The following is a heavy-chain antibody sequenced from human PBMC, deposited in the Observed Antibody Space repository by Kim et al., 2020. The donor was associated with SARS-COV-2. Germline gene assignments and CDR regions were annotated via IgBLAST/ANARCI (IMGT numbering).Heavy chain of an antibody. J-gene: IGHJ6*02. CDR1: GFTFSNAW. Sequence: GGSLRLSCEASGFTFSNAWMSWVRQAPGKGLEWVGRIKSKIDGGTTDYAAPVKGRFTISRDDSKNTLYLQMNSLKTEDTAVYYCTIVWDFTPSYYYYGMDVWGQGTTVTVSS. CDR3: TIVWDFTPSYYYYGMDV. CDR2: IKSKIDGGTT. D-gene: IGHD1-26*01. V-gene: IGHV3-15*01.